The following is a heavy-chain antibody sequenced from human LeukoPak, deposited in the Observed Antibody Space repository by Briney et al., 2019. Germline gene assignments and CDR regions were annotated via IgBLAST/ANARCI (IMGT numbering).Heavy chain of an antibody. J-gene: IGHJ5*02. CDR2: IYTSGST. Sequence: SETLSLTCTVSGGSISSYYWSWIRQPAGKGLEWIGHIYTSGSTNYNPSLKSRVTISVDTSKNQFSLKLSSVTAADTAVYYCAREEENYYDSSGYYRDCWFDPWGQGTLVTVSS. CDR1: GGSISSYY. CDR3: AREEENYYDSSGYYRDCWFDP. V-gene: IGHV4-4*07. D-gene: IGHD3-22*01.